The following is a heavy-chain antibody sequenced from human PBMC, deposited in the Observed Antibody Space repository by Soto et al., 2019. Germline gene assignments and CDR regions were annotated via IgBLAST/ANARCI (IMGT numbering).Heavy chain of an antibody. D-gene: IGHD4-17*01. Sequence: PGGSLRLSCAASGFTFSSYAMSWVRQAPGKGLEWVSAISGSGGSTYYADSVKGWFTISRDNSKNTLYLQMNSLRAEDTAVYYCAGTTVSHYYYYYGMDVWGQGTTVTVSS. CDR2: ISGSGGST. V-gene: IGHV3-23*01. CDR1: GFTFSSYA. CDR3: AGTTVSHYYYYYGMDV. J-gene: IGHJ6*02.